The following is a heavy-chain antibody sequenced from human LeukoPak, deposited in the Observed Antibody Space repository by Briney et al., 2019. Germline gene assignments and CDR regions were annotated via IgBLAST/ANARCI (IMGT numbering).Heavy chain of an antibody. V-gene: IGHV1-8*01. Sequence: ASVKVSCKTSGYPFRNYDINWVRQATGQGLEWMGWINPHSGKTGYAQKFQGRVTMTTDTSANTAYMDLSSLRSEDTAVYYCARDSSGWYWFDPWGQGTLVIVSS. D-gene: IGHD6-19*01. J-gene: IGHJ5*02. CDR3: ARDSSGWYWFDP. CDR1: GYPFRNYD. CDR2: INPHSGKT.